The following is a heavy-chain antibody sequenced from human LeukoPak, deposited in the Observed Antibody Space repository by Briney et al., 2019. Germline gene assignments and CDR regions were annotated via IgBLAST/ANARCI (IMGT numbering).Heavy chain of an antibody. CDR3: ATDLDYGGNSGSN. CDR2: MNPNSGNT. V-gene: IGHV1-8*01. J-gene: IGHJ4*02. D-gene: IGHD4-23*01. CDR1: GYTFTSYD. Sequence: ASVKVTCKASGYTFTSYDINWVRQATGQGLEWMGWMNPNSGNTGYAQKFQGRVTMTRNTSISTAYMELSSLRSEDTAVYYCATDLDYGGNSGSNWGQGTLVTVSS.